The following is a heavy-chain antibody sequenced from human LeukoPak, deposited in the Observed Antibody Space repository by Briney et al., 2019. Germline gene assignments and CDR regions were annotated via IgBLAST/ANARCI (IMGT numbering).Heavy chain of an antibody. CDR1: GGSISSYY. Sequence: SETLSLTCTVSGGSISSYYWSWIRQPPGKGLEWIGYIYYSGSTNYNPSLKSRVTISVDTSKNQFSLKLSSVTAADTAVYYRARGVTGVAPDYYYGMDVWGQGTTVTVSS. V-gene: IGHV4-59*01. CDR3: ARGVTGVAPDYYYGMDV. D-gene: IGHD2-15*01. CDR2: IYYSGST. J-gene: IGHJ6*02.